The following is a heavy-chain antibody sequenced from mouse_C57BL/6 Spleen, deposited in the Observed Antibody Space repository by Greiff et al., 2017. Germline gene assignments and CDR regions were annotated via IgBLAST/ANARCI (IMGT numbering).Heavy chain of an antibody. CDR3: ARSGLLAIRYNNYAMDY. CDR2: INPNNGGT. Sequence: EVQLQESGPELVKPGASVKISCKASGYTFTDYNMDWVKQSHGKSLEWIGDINPNNGGTIYNQKFKGKATLTVDKSSSTAYMELRSLTSEVTAVYYCARSGLLAIRYNNYAMDYWGQGTSVTVSS. J-gene: IGHJ4*01. D-gene: IGHD3-1*01. V-gene: IGHV1-18*01. CDR1: GYTFTDYN.